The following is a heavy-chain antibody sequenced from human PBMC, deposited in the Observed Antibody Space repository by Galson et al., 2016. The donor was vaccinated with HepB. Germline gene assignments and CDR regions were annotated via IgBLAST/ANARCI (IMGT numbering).Heavy chain of an antibody. Sequence: SLRLSCAASGFTFSTYAMTWVRHAPGKGLEWVSVITAIGDDPHHADCVKSRFIMSRDNSKNTVYLQMNNLRDEDTAIYFCARGTKRFCSGSNCYPLDHWGQGTLVTVSS. J-gene: IGHJ4*02. V-gene: IGHV3-23*01. CDR2: ITAIGDDP. D-gene: IGHD2-15*01. CDR3: ARGTKRFCSGSNCYPLDH. CDR1: GFTFSTYA.